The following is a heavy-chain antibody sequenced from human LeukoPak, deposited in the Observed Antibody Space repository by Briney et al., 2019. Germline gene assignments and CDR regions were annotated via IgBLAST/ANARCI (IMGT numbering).Heavy chain of an antibody. D-gene: IGHD6-6*01. Sequence: SGGFLRLSCAASGFIFSNAWMSWVRQAPGKGLEWVGRIKTKSDGGTADYAAPVKGRFTISRDDSKDTLYLQANSLKTEDTAVYYCTTEKGYSSSLTFDFWGRGTLVTVSS. CDR1: GFIFSNAW. CDR3: TTEKGYSSSLTFDF. J-gene: IGHJ4*02. CDR2: IKTKSDGGTA. V-gene: IGHV3-15*01.